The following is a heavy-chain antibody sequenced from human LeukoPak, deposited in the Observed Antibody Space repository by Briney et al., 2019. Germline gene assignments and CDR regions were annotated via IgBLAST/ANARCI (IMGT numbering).Heavy chain of an antibody. Sequence: ASVKVSCKASGYTFTGYYMHWVRQAPGQGLEWMGWINPNSGGTNYAQKFQGRVTMTRDTSISTAYMELNRLRSDDTAVYYCARARRIAAAGTFDPWGQGTLVTVSS. D-gene: IGHD6-13*01. V-gene: IGHV1-2*02. J-gene: IGHJ5*02. CDR1: GYTFTGYY. CDR3: ARARRIAAAGTFDP. CDR2: INPNSGGT.